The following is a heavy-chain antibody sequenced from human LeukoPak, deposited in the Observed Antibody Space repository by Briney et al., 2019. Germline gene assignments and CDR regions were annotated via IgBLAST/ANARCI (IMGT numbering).Heavy chain of an antibody. CDR3: ARGDTAMVYFDY. V-gene: IGHV4-4*07. CDR1: GGSISSYY. J-gene: IGHJ4*02. Sequence: PSETLSLTCTVSGGSISSYYWSWIRQPAGKGLEWIGSIYHSGSTYYNPSLKSRVTISVDTSKNQFSLKLSSVTAADTAVYYCARGDTAMVYFDYWGQGALVTVSS. CDR2: IYHSGST. D-gene: IGHD5-18*01.